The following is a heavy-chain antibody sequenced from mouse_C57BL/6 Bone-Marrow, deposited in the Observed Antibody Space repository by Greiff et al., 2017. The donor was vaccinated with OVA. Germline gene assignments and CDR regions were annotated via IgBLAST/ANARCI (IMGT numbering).Heavy chain of an antibody. CDR1: GYPFTSYW. Sequence: VQLQPPGAELVKPGASVQLSCQASGYPFTSYWLHWVKPRPGQGLEWIGMIHPNSGCTYYHEKFKSPATLPVDKSSSTAYMQISSLTSEDSAVYDCAREYYGSSSYVYLDVWGTGTTVTVSS. V-gene: IGHV1-64*01. J-gene: IGHJ1*03. CDR2: IHPNSGCT. CDR3: AREYYGSSSYVYLDV. D-gene: IGHD1-1*01.